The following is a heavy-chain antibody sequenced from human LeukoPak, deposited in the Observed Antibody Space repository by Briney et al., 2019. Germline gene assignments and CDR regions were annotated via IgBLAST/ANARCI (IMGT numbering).Heavy chain of an antibody. CDR3: ARDRRVVRVYSDYDNYYYYGMDV. J-gene: IGHJ6*02. Sequence: ASVKVSCKASGYTFTSYGISWVRQAPGQGLEWMGWISAYNGNTNYAQKLQGRVTMTTDTSTSTAYMELRSLRSDDTAVYYCARDRRVVRVYSDYDNYYYYGMDVWGQGTTVTVSS. CDR1: GYTFTSYG. CDR2: ISAYNGNT. V-gene: IGHV1-18*01. D-gene: IGHD5-12*01.